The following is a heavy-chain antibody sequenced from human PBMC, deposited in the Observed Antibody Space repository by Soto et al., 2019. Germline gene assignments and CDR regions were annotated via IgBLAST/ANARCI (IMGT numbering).Heavy chain of an antibody. Sequence: PGGSLRLSCAASGFTFSSYAMSWVRQAPGKGLEWVSAISGSGGSTYYADSVKGRFTISRDNSKNTLYLQINSLRAEDTAVYYCAKDHSILTGYYPQSGWYFDLWGRGTLVTVSS. CDR1: GFTFSSYA. CDR3: AKDHSILTGYYPQSGWYFDL. CDR2: ISGSGGST. V-gene: IGHV3-23*01. J-gene: IGHJ2*01. D-gene: IGHD3-9*01.